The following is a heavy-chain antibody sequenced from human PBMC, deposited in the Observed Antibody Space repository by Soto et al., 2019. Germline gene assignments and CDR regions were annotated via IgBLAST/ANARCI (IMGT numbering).Heavy chain of an antibody. V-gene: IGHV3-11*01. J-gene: IGHJ5*02. D-gene: IGHD3-22*01. CDR3: ATKGGGYYFQFDP. CDR2: ISSGGTTI. Sequence: GGSLRLSCAASGFTFSDYYMSWIRQAPGKGLEWVSYISSGGTTIYYADSVKGRFTISRDDAKNSLFLQMNSLRPEDTAVYFCATKGGGYYFQFDPRGQGTLVTVSS. CDR1: GFTFSDYY.